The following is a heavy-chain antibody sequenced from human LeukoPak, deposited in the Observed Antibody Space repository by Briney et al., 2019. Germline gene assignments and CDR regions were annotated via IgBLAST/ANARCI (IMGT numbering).Heavy chain of an antibody. D-gene: IGHD4-17*01. CDR1: ALTFNNYA. CDR2: ISGSGGTT. Sequence: GGSLRLSCATSALTFNNYAMSWVRQAPGKGLEWVSAISGSGGTTYYADSVKGRFTISRDNSKNTLYLQMNSLRAEDTAVYYRVRGRMTTPPNWFDPWGQGTLVTVSS. J-gene: IGHJ5*02. V-gene: IGHV3-23*01. CDR3: VRGRMTTPPNWFDP.